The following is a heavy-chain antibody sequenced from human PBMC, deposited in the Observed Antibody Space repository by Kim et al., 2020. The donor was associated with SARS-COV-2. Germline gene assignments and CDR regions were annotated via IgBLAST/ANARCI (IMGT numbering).Heavy chain of an antibody. J-gene: IGHJ4*02. CDR3: ALGGLIYDYVWGSYRCDY. Sequence: GGSLRLSCAASGFTFSSYWMHWVRQAPGKGLVWVSRINSDGSSTSYADSVKGRFTISRDNAKNTLYLQMNSLRAEDTAVYYCALGGLIYDYVWGSYRCDYWGQGPLVTVSS. D-gene: IGHD3-16*02. CDR2: INSDGSST. CDR1: GFTFSSYW. V-gene: IGHV3-74*01.